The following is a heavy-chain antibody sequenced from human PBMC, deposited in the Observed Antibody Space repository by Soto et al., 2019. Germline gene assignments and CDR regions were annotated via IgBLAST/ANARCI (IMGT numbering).Heavy chain of an antibody. CDR1: GFTFSSYS. D-gene: IGHD3-3*01. Sequence: GGSLRLSCAASGFTFSSYSMNWVRQAPGKGLEWVSYISSSSSTIYYADSVKGRFTISRDNAKNSLYLQMNSLRGEDTAVYYCARDPTESYYDFWSGFDYWGQGTLVTVS. CDR3: ARDPTESYYDFWSGFDY. CDR2: ISSSSSTI. V-gene: IGHV3-48*01. J-gene: IGHJ4*02.